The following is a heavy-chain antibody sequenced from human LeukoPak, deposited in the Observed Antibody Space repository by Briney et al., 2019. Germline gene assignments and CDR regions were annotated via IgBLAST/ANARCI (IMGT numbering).Heavy chain of an antibody. V-gene: IGHV3-74*01. J-gene: IGHJ4*02. CDR2: INSDGRTT. Sequence: GGSLRLSCAASGFTFSGYWMQWVRQAPGKGLVWVSGINSDGRTTRYAGFVKGRFTISRDNAKNTLYLQMSSLRAEDSALYYCARGGPPDYWGQGTLVTVSS. D-gene: IGHD3-16*01. CDR1: GFTFSGYW. CDR3: ARGGPPDY.